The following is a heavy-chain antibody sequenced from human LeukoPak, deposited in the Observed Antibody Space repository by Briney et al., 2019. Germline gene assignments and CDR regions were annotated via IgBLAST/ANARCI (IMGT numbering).Heavy chain of an antibody. CDR1: GGSISGSGYY. CDR3: ARHDRYYYDGSGHITLSFFDY. Sequence: SETLSLTCTVSGGSISGSGYYWGWIRQPPGKGLEWIASIYYSGSTYYNPSLKSRVTISIDTSKNQFSLKLNSVTAADTAVYYCARHDRYYYDGSGHITLSFFDYWGQGTLVTVSS. D-gene: IGHD3-22*01. V-gene: IGHV4-39*01. J-gene: IGHJ4*02. CDR2: IYYSGST.